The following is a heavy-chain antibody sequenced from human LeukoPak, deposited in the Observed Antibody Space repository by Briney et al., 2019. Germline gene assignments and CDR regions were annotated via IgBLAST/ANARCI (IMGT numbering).Heavy chain of an antibody. Sequence: PSETLSLTCTVSGGSISSGSYYWRWIRQPAGKGLEWIGRIYTSGSTNYNPSLKSRVTISVDTSKNQFSLKLSSVTAADTAVYYCARAPIVATPYYYYYMDVWGKGTTVTVSS. V-gene: IGHV4-61*02. CDR1: GGSISSGSYY. CDR3: ARAPIVATPYYYYYMDV. D-gene: IGHD5-12*01. CDR2: IYTSGST. J-gene: IGHJ6*03.